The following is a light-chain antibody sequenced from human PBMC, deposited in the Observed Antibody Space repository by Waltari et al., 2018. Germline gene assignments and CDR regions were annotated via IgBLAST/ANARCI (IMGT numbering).Light chain of an antibody. Sequence: QSALTQPASVSGSPGQSIPISCPGTSRDVGGYNYVPWYQQHPGKAPKLMIYDVSNRPSGVSNRFSGSKSGNTASLIISGLQAEDEADYYCSSYTSSSLYVFGRGTKVTVL. V-gene: IGLV2-14*03. CDR2: DVS. CDR1: SRDVGGYNY. J-gene: IGLJ1*01. CDR3: SSYTSSSLYV.